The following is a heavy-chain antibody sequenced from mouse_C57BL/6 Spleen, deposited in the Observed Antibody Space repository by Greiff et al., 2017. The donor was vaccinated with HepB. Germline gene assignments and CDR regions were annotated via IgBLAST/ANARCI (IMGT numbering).Heavy chain of an antibody. V-gene: IGHV5-17*01. Sequence: EVMLVESGGGLVKPGGSLKLSCAASGFTFSDYGMHWVRQAPEKGLEWVAYISSGSSTIYYADTVKGRFTISRDNAKNTLFLQMTSLRSEDTAMYYCARPDYDYDGNWYFDVWGTGTTVTVSS. CDR1: GFTFSDYG. J-gene: IGHJ1*03. CDR3: ARPDYDYDGNWYFDV. CDR2: ISSGSSTI. D-gene: IGHD2-4*01.